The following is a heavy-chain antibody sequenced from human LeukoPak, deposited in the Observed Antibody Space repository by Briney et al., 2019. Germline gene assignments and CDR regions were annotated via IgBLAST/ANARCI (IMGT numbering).Heavy chain of an antibody. V-gene: IGHV3-74*01. D-gene: IGHD3-9*01. Sequence: PGGSLRLSCAASGFTSSRHGVNSGRRAPGKGLVWVSRINKDARNTTYADSVRGRFTISRDNAKKTLYLQMNSLRAEDTALYYCAKDVFCGMHVWGQGTTVTVSS. CDR2: INKDARNT. CDR3: AKDVFCGMHV. J-gene: IGHJ6*02. CDR1: GFTSSRHG.